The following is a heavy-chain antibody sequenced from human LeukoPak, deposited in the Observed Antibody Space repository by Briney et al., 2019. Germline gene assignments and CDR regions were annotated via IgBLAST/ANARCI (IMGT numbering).Heavy chain of an antibody. J-gene: IGHJ3*02. CDR2: IKQDGSDK. D-gene: IGHD1-7*01. V-gene: IGHV3-7*01. Sequence: GGSLRLSCEASGFTFSSYWMSWVRQAPGKGLEWVANIKQDGSDKYYVDSLKGRFTVSRDNAKNSLYLQINSLRAEDTAVYYCARPLNYADAFDIWGQGTMVTVSS. CDR1: GFTFSSYW. CDR3: ARPLNYADAFDI.